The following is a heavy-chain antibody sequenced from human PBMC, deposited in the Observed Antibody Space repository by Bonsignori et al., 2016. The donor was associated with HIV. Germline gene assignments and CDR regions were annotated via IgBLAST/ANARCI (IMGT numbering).Heavy chain of an antibody. V-gene: IGHV3-30-3*01. D-gene: IGHD3-10*01. J-gene: IGHJ4*02. CDR2: ISYDGSNK. CDR3: ARDDSMVRGYGPPGEY. Sequence: VRQAPGKGLEWVAVISYDGSNKYYADSVKGRFTISRDNSRNTLYLQMNTLRSTDTAVYYCARDDSMVRGYGPPGEYWGQGTGSPSPQ.